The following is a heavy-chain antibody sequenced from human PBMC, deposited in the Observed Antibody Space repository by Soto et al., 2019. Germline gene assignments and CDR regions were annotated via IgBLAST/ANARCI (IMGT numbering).Heavy chain of an antibody. Sequence: QVLLVQSGTEVKKPGSSVKVSCQASGGTSSDYALTWVRQAPGQGLEWMGGIIPIFGTANYAQRFQGRVSITADASSSTAYMELSSLKAEDTAVYYCAGSFKYGSGTFDALEVGGHGTMVMVSS. V-gene: IGHV1-69*01. J-gene: IGHJ3*01. CDR1: GGTSSDYA. CDR2: IIPIFGTA. CDR3: AGSFKYGSGTFDALEV. D-gene: IGHD3-10*01.